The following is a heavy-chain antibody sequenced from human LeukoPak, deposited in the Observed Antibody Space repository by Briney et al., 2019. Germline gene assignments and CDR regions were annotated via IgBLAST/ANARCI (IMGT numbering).Heavy chain of an antibody. D-gene: IGHD3-3*01. CDR3: ARQQGYYDFETATAFPPYYFDS. V-gene: IGHV4-39*01. CDR1: GGSITSKNYY. J-gene: IGHJ4*02. Sequence: PSEALSLTCTVSGGSITSKNYYWGWIRQSPGKGLEWIGSIHYSGSSYYNPPLKSRVFISVDTSKSQYFLRVSSVTVADTAIYYCARQQGYYDFETATAFPPYYFDSWGQGTLVTSSS. CDR2: IHYSGSS.